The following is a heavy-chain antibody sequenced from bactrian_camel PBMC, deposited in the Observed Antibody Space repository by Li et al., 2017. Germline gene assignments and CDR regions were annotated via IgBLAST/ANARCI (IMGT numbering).Heavy chain of an antibody. J-gene: IGHJ4*01. Sequence: DVQLVESGGGLVQPGGSLRLSCAYSGDTFSEYSFTWVRQPPGKGLEWVSSIGSSGSKLDSDFVKGRFTISKDNAKNTLYLQINSLKPEDTAMYYCAAARLLGFGGYCVDDTYWGQGTQVTVS. CDR1: GDTFSEYS. CDR2: IGSSGSK. D-gene: IGHD2*01. V-gene: IGHV3S31*01. CDR3: AAARLLGFGGYCVDDTY.